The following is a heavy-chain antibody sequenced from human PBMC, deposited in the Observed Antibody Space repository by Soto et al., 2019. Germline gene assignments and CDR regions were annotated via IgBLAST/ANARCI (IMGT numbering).Heavy chain of an antibody. CDR3: ARDLPMWGSGSYSLGGAFDY. D-gene: IGHD3-10*01. CDR2: IWYDGSNK. CDR1: GFTFSSYG. J-gene: IGHJ4*02. V-gene: IGHV3-33*01. Sequence: QVQLVESGGGVVQPGRSLRLSCAASGFTFSSYGMHWVRQAPGKGLEWVAVIWYDGSNKYYADSVKGRFTISRDNSKNTLYLQMNSLRAEDTAVYYCARDLPMWGSGSYSLGGAFDYWGQGTLVTVSS.